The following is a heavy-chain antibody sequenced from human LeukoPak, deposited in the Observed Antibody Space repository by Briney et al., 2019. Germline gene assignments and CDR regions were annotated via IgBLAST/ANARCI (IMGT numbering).Heavy chain of an antibody. CDR1: GFTFDDYA. CDR3: ATGYSSGYSRGIDY. J-gene: IGHJ4*02. D-gene: IGHD6-19*01. V-gene: IGHV3-9*01. CDR2: ISWNSGST. Sequence: PGRSLRLSCAASGFTFDDYAMHWVRQAPGKGLEWVSGISWNSGSTGYADSVKGRFTISRDNAKNSLYLQMNSLRAEDTALYYCATGYSSGYSRGIDYWGQGTLVTVSS.